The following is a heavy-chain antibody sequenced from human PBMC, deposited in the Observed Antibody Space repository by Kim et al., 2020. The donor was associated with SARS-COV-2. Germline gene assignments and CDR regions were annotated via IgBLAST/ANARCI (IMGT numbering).Heavy chain of an antibody. CDR3: AREYFDYYGSGSYYAAGYYYGMDV. CDR2: ISSSSSYI. Sequence: GGSLRLSCAASGFTFSSYSMNWVRQAPGKGLEWVSSISSSSSYIYYADSVKGRFTISRDNAKNSLYLQMNSLGAEDTAVYYCAREYFDYYGSGSYYAAGYYYGMDVWGQGTTVTVSS. V-gene: IGHV3-21*01. J-gene: IGHJ6*02. CDR1: GFTFSSYS. D-gene: IGHD3-10*01.